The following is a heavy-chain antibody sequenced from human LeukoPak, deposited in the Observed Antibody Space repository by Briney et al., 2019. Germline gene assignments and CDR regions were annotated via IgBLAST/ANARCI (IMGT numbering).Heavy chain of an antibody. J-gene: IGHJ4*02. CDR1: GGTFSSYA. V-gene: IGHV1-69*13. CDR2: IIPIFGTA. CDR3: ARSSRANTHRDY. Sequence: SVKVSCKASGGTFSSYAISWVRQAPGQGLERMGGIIPIFGTANYAQKFQGRVTITADESTSTAYVELSSLRSEDTAVYYCARSSRANTHRDYWGQGTLVTVSS. D-gene: IGHD1-26*01.